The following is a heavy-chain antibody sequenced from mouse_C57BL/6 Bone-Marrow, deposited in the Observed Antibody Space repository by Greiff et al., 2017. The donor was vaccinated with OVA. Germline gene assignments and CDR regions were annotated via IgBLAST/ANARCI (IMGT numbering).Heavy chain of an antibody. CDR2: ILPGSGST. D-gene: IGHD1-1*01. CDR3: ASYYYGSSEGYFDV. CDR1: GYTFTGYW. V-gene: IGHV1-9*01. Sequence: QVQLQQSGAELMKPGASVKLSCKATGYTFTGYWIEWVKQRPGHGLEWIGAILPGSGSTTYNEKFKGKATFNADTSSHTAYMQLSSLTTDDSAIYYCASYYYGSSEGYFDVWGTGTTVTVSS. J-gene: IGHJ1*03.